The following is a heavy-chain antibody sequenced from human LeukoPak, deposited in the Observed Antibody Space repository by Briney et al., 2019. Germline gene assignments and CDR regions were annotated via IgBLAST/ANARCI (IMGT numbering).Heavy chain of an antibody. CDR1: GFTFSSYS. CDR3: ARVGMGTYSGDH. D-gene: IGHD2-15*01. Sequence: GGSLRLSCAASGFTFSSYSINWVRQAPGKGLEWVSYIPGTSTNINYADSVEGRFTISRDNAKNLVYLQMNSLRGEDTAVYYCARVGMGTYSGDHWGQETLVTVSS. CDR2: IPGTSTNI. V-gene: IGHV3-48*04. J-gene: IGHJ4*02.